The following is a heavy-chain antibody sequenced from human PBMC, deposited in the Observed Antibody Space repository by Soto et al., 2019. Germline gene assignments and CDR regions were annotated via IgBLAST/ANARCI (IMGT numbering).Heavy chain of an antibody. CDR2: IIPIFGTT. D-gene: IGHD1-26*01. CDR3: ARLGNSGSYRGAFDY. CDR1: GGTFSSYA. J-gene: IGHJ4*02. Sequence: SVKVSCKASGGTFSSYAISWVQQAPGQGLEWMGGIIPIFGTTNYAQKFQGRVTITADKSTSTAYMELSSLRSEDTAVYYCARLGNSGSYRGAFDYWGQGTLVTVFS. V-gene: IGHV1-69*06.